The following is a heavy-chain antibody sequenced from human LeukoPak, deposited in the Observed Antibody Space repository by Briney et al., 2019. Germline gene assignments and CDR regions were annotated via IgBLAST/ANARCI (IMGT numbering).Heavy chain of an antibody. D-gene: IGHD3-10*01. CDR2: ISWDGGST. CDR1: GFTFDDYA. Sequence: GGSLRLSCAASGFTFDDYAMHWVRQAPGKGLEWVSLISWDGGSTYYADSVKGRFTISRDNSKNSLYLQMNSLRAEDTALYYCAKSRFGGLGYYMDVWGKGTTVTVSS. V-gene: IGHV3-43D*03. CDR3: AKSRFGGLGYYMDV. J-gene: IGHJ6*03.